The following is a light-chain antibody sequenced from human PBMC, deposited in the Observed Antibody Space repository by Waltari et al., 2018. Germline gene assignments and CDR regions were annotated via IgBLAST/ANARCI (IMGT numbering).Light chain of an antibody. Sequence: QSALTQPASVSGSPGQSITISCTGTNSDLGSYNFVSCYQQHPGKAPKLMIYEVSKRPSGVSNRFSGSKSGNTASLTISEIQAEDEADYYCCSYAGGGTFVFGTGTKVTVL. J-gene: IGLJ1*01. CDR3: CSYAGGGTFV. CDR1: NSDLGSYNF. V-gene: IGLV2-23*02. CDR2: EVS.